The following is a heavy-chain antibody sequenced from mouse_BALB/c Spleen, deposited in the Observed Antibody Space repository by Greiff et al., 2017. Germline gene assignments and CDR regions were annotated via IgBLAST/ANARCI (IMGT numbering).Heavy chain of an antibody. CDR2: ISSGSSTI. V-gene: IGHV5-17*02. CDR1: GFTFSSFG. CDR3: ARNWENYFDY. J-gene: IGHJ2*01. D-gene: IGHD4-1*01. Sequence: EVHLVESGGGLVQPGGSRKLSCAASGFTFSSFGMHWVRQAPEKGLEWVAYISSGSSTIYYADTVKGRFTISRDNPKNTLFLQMTSLRSEDTAMYYCARNWENYFDYWGQGTTLTVSS.